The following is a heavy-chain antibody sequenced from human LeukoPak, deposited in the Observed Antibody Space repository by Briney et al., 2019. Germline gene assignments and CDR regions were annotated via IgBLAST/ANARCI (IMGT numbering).Heavy chain of an antibody. D-gene: IGHD2-2*01. J-gene: IGHJ3*02. CDR3: AKDRRYCSSTSCYDAYDAFDI. V-gene: IGHV3-23*01. CDR1: GFTFSSYA. Sequence: PGGSLRLSCAASGFTFSSYAMSWVRQAPGKGLEWVSAISGSGGSTYYADSVKGRFTISRDNSKNTLYLQMNSLRAEDTAVYYCAKDRRYCSSTSCYDAYDAFDIWGQGTMVTVSS. CDR2: ISGSGGST.